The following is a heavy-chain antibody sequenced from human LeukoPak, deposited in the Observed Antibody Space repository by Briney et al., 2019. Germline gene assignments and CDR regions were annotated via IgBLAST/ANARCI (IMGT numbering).Heavy chain of an antibody. CDR2: IKEDGSET. CDR1: RFTSRDYW. Sequence: VGSPRLSCAPSRFTSRDYWTTCVRGSPEGGLESRANIKEDGSETYYVASVDGRVTISRDKAKNSLYLQLNSLRAEDTAVYYCARATIFGVVSALGTLVSWGQGALVTVS. J-gene: IGHJ4*02. D-gene: IGHD3-3*01. V-gene: IGHV3-7*04. CDR3: ARATIFGVVSALGTLVS.